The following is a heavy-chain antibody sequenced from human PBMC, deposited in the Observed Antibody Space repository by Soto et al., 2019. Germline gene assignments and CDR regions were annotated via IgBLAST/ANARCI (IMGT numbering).Heavy chain of an antibody. V-gene: IGHV3-30*03. CDR2: ISHDGSSE. CDR1: GFVFSGYG. CDR3: ATSRRHELVLWWFGT. D-gene: IGHD3-10*01. Sequence: QGQLVESGGGVVQPGRSLRLSCAASGFVFSGYGMHWVRQAPGKGLEWVGLISHDGSSEYYAESVRGRFTISRDNSKNTLYLQINSLTTEDTAVYYCATSRRHELVLWWFGTSARGTLVIVSS. J-gene: IGHJ5*01.